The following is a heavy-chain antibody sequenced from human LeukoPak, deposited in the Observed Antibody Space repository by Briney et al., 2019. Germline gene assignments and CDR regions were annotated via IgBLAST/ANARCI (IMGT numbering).Heavy chain of an antibody. D-gene: IGHD5-24*01. J-gene: IGHJ4*02. CDR1: GYTFTSYG. CDR2: ISAYNGNT. Sequence: ASVKVSCKASGYTFTSYGISWVRQAPGQGLEWMGWISAYNGNTNHAQKLQGRVTITADESTSTAYMELSSLRSEDTAVYYCARVRDGYNSLDYWGQGTLVTVSS. V-gene: IGHV1-18*01. CDR3: ARVRDGYNSLDY.